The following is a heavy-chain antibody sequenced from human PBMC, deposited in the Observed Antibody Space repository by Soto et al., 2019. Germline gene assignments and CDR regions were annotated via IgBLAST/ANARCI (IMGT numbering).Heavy chain of an antibody. Sequence: PSETLSLTCTVSGGSISSYYWSWIRQPPGKGLEWIGYIYYSGSTNYNPSLKSRVTISVDTSKNQFSLKLSSVTAADTAVYYCARAKWELPVPFDYWGQGTLVTVSS. V-gene: IGHV4-59*01. CDR2: IYYSGST. CDR1: GGSISSYY. J-gene: IGHJ4*02. D-gene: IGHD1-26*01. CDR3: ARAKWELPVPFDY.